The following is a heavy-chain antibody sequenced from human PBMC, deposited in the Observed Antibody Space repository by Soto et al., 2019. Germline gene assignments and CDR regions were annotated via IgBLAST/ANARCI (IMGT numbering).Heavy chain of an antibody. CDR1: GGTFSHFA. D-gene: IGHD3-10*01. Sequence: QVQLVQSGAEVKKPGSSVKVSCKSSGGTFSHFAINWVRQAPGQGLEWMGGIIPIFGTANYAEKFQGRVSITADESTSTAYMELSSLTSGDTAVFYCAIQTPAKLWPPHYFNYWGQGTLVTVSS. CDR3: AIQTPAKLWPPHYFNY. V-gene: IGHV1-69*01. CDR2: IIPIFGTA. J-gene: IGHJ4*02.